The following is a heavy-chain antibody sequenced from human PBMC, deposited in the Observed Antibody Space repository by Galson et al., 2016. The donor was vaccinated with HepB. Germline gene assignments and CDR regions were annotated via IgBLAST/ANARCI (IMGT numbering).Heavy chain of an antibody. Sequence: SETLSLTCTVSADSSNNNNYFCAWVRQPPGKGLEWIGSMYYGGSTYYSPSFKSRVTISVDKSKNQFSLSLRSVTATDTAMYYCATHSRVGYGGFGVWGRGSLVTVSS. V-gene: IGHV4-39*01. CDR1: ADSSNNNNYF. CDR3: ATHSRVGYGGFGV. CDR2: MYYGGST. J-gene: IGHJ4*02. D-gene: IGHD4/OR15-4a*01.